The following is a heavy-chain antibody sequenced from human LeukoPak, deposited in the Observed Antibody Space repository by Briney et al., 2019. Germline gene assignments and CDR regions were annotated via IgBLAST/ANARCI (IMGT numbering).Heavy chain of an antibody. V-gene: IGHV1-18*04. CDR1: GYTFTNYG. D-gene: IGHD5-18*01. CDR3: ARDDPRYSYGGDY. J-gene: IGHJ4*02. CDR2: ISAYNGNT. Sequence: ASVKVSCKASGYTFTNYGICWVRQAPGQGLEWMGWISAYNGNTNYAQKLQGRVTMTTDTSTTTAYMELRSLRSDDTALYYCARDDPRYSYGGDYWGQGTLVTVSS.